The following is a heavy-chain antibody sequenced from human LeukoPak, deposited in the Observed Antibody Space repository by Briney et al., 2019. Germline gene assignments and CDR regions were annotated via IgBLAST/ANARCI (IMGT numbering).Heavy chain of an antibody. Sequence: GSLRLSCAASGFTFSASTMNWVRQAPGKGLEWVSSISSSSSYIYYADSVKGRFTISRDNAKNSLYLQMNSLRAEDTAVYYCARDGARYCSSTSCRGLYYYYYMDVWGKGTTVTVSS. CDR1: GFTFSAST. D-gene: IGHD2-2*01. CDR2: ISSSSSYI. V-gene: IGHV3-21*01. J-gene: IGHJ6*03. CDR3: ARDGARYCSSTSCRGLYYYYYMDV.